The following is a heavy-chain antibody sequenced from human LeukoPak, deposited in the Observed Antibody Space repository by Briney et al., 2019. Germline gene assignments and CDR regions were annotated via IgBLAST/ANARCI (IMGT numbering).Heavy chain of an antibody. CDR2: IIPIFGTA. CDR1: GGTFSSYA. CDR3: ARESDIVVVPAAAPYGMDV. Sequence: ASVKVSCKASGGTFSSYAISWVRQAPGQGLEWMGGIIPIFGTANYARKFQGRVTITADESTSTAYMELSSLRSEDTAVYYCARESDIVVVPAAAPYGMDVWGQGTTVTVSS. J-gene: IGHJ6*02. D-gene: IGHD2-2*01. V-gene: IGHV1-69*01.